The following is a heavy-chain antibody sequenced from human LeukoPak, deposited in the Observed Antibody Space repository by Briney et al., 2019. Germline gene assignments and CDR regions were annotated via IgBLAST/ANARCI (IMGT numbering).Heavy chain of an antibody. J-gene: IGHJ4*02. CDR2: MNPNSGNT. Sequence: GASVKVSCKASGYTFTSYDINWVRQATGQGLEWMGWMNPNSGNTGYAQKFQGRVTITRNTSISTAYMELSSLRSEDAAVYYCAREVPRYCSSTSCPLDYWGQGTLVTVSS. CDR3: AREVPRYCSSTSCPLDY. CDR1: GYTFTSYD. D-gene: IGHD2-2*01. V-gene: IGHV1-8*03.